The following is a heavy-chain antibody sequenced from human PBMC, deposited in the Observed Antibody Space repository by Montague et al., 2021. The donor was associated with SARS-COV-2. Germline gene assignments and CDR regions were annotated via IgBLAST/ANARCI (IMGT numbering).Heavy chain of an antibody. Sequence: SETLSLTCTVSGGSISSSSYYWGWIRQPPGKGLEWIGSIYYSGSTXYNPSLKSRVTISVDTSKNQFSLKLSSVTAADTAVYYCARGRGTALFRRIYFGMDVWGQGTTVTGSS. CDR2: IYYSGST. D-gene: IGHD1-1*01. CDR1: GGSISSSSYY. CDR3: ARGRGTALFRRIYFGMDV. J-gene: IGHJ6*02. V-gene: IGHV4-39*01.